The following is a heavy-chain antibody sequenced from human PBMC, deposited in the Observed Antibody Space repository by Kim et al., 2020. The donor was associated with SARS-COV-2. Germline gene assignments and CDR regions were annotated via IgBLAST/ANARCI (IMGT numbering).Heavy chain of an antibody. D-gene: IGHD3-10*01. CDR1: GGSFSGYY. J-gene: IGHJ6*02. CDR3: ARGGSGPAYYYYYGMDV. V-gene: IGHV4-34*01. Sequence: SETLSLTCAVYGGSFSGYYWSWIRQPPGKGLEWIGEINHSGSTNYNPSLKSRVTISVDTSKNQFSLKLSSVTAADTAVYYCARGGSGPAYYYYYGMDVWGQGTTVTVSS. CDR2: INHSGST.